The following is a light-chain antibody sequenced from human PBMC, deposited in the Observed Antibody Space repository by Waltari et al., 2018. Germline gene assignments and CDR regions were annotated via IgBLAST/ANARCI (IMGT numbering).Light chain of an antibody. CDR1: PSNIGSNT. CDR3: VTWDDSLNGWV. V-gene: IGLV1-44*01. J-gene: IGLJ3*02. CDR2: NNY. Sequence: QSVVTQSPSASGAPGQRVTIPCSGSPSNIGSNTVHWYQQLPGTAPKLLIFNNYQRPSGVPDRFSASKSGTSASLAISGLQSEDEAEYYCVTWDDSLNGWVFGGGTKLAVV.